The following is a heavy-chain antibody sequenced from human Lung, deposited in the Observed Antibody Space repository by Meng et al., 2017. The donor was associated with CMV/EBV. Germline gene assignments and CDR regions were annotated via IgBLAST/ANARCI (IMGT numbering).Heavy chain of an antibody. CDR1: GYTFTGYC. CDR3: ARRHSATWYSFAY. V-gene: IGHV1-2*02. CDR2: INPNSGGT. Sequence: CKASGYTFTGYCIHWVLQAPGQGLEWMGWINPNSGGTNYAQKFQDKVTMTRDTSISTAYMVLTRLRSDDTAVYYCARRHSATWYSFAYWGQGTLVTVSS. J-gene: IGHJ4*02. D-gene: IGHD6-13*01.